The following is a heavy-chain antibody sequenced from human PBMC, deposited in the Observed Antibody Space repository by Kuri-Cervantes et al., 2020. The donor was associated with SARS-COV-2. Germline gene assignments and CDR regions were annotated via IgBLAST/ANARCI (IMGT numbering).Heavy chain of an antibody. D-gene: IGHD2-15*01. CDR1: GFTFSSYD. V-gene: IGHV3-21*01. CDR2: ISSSSSYI. J-gene: IGHJ3*02. CDR3: AREGGLSYCSGGSCYSRGAFDI. Sequence: ETLSLTCAASGFTFSSYDMHWVRQAPGKGLEWVSSISSSSSYIYYADSVKGRFTISRDNAKNSLYLQMNSLRAEDTAVYYCAREGGLSYCSGGSCYSRGAFDIWGQGTMVTVSS.